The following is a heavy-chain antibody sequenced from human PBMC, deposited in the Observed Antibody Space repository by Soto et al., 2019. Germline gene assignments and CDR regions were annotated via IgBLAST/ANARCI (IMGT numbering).Heavy chain of an antibody. D-gene: IGHD3-10*01. Sequence: QVQLQQWGAGLLKPSETLSLTCAVYGGSFSGYYWSWIRQPPGKGLEWIGEINHSGSTNYNPSLKSRVTISVDTPKNQFALKLSSVTAADTAVYYCARAGYYGSGSYYTPYYYYGMDVWGQGTTVTVSS. J-gene: IGHJ6*02. CDR1: GGSFSGYY. CDR2: INHSGST. V-gene: IGHV4-34*01. CDR3: ARAGYYGSGSYYTPYYYYGMDV.